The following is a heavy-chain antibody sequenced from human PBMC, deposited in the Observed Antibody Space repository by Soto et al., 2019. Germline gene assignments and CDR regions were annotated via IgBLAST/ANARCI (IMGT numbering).Heavy chain of an antibody. J-gene: IGHJ5*01. Sequence: SETLSLTCTVSGGSISSGDYYWSWIRQPPGKGLEWIGYIYYSGSTYYNPSLKSRVTISVDTSKNQFSLKLSSVTPDDTAVCYCARLIGNSWLDSWGQGTLVTVSS. CDR2: IYYSGST. V-gene: IGHV4-30-4*01. CDR1: GGSISSGDYY. CDR3: ARLIGNSWLDS. D-gene: IGHD2-8*01.